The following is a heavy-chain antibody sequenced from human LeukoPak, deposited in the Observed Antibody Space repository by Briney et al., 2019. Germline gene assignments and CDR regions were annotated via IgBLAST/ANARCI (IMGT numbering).Heavy chain of an antibody. CDR3: ARPNITSYYDSRGYDAFDV. CDR1: GYRFNAYW. V-gene: IGHV5-51*01. D-gene: IGHD3-22*01. Sequence: GESLKISCKGSGYRFNAYWIAWVRQMPGQGLEWMGIIYPDDSDTKYSPSFQGQVTISADKSVRTAYLQWSSLKASDTAMYYCARPNITSYYDSRGYDAFDVWGQGTMVTVSS. CDR2: IYPDDSDT. J-gene: IGHJ3*01.